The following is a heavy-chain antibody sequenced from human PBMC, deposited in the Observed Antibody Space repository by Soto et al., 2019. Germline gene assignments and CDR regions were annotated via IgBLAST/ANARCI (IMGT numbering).Heavy chain of an antibody. CDR2: ISYDGSNK. J-gene: IGHJ4*02. D-gene: IGHD5-12*01. Sequence: GGSLRLSCAASGFTFSSYAMHWVRQAPGKGLEWVAVISYDGSNKYYADSVKGRFTISRDNSKNTLYLQMNSLRAEDTAVYYCARDPSSTTSRWLQSDYWGQGT. CDR1: GFTFSSYA. CDR3: ARDPSSTTSRWLQSDY. V-gene: IGHV3-30-3*01.